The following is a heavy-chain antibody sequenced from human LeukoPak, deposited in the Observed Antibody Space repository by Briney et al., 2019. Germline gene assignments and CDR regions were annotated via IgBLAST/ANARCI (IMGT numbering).Heavy chain of an antibody. Sequence: ASVKVSRKVSGYTLTELSMHWLRQAPPKGLEWMEGFDPDDGGTFYAQKFQGRVTLTEDTSTETAYMELSSLRSEDTAVYYCATGPLYNWIHEDYWGQGTLVTVSS. CDR2: FDPDDGGT. V-gene: IGHV1-24*01. CDR1: GYTLTELS. J-gene: IGHJ4*02. D-gene: IGHD1-20*01. CDR3: ATGPLYNWIHEDY.